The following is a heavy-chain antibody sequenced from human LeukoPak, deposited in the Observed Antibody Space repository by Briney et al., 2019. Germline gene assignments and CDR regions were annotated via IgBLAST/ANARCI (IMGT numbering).Heavy chain of an antibody. CDR1: GFTFSSYG. V-gene: IGHV3-30*18. CDR2: ISYDGSNK. J-gene: IGHJ1*01. Sequence: GGSLRLSCAASGFTFSSYGMHWVRQAPGKGLEWVAVISYDGSNKYYADSVKGRFTISRDNSKNTLYLQMNSLRAEDTAVYYCAKWPSGSHEYFQHWGQGTLVTVSS. CDR3: AKWPSGSHEYFQH. D-gene: IGHD1-26*01.